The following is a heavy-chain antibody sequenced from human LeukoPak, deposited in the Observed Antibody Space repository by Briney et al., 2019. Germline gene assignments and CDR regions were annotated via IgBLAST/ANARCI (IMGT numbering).Heavy chain of an antibody. D-gene: IGHD3-10*01. V-gene: IGHV3-21*01. CDR1: GFSLTDYT. J-gene: IGHJ4*02. CDR3: ARDRGYYYDY. Sequence: GGSLRLSCESSGFSLTDYTMNWVRQAPGKGLEWVSSISATSTYIYYAESVKGRFTISRDNARNSLYLQMNSLRDEDTAVYYCARDRGYYYDYWGQGTLVTVSS. CDR2: ISATSTYI.